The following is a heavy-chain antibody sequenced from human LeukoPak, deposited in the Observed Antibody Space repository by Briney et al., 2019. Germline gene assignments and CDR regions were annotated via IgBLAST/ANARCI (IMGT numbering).Heavy chain of an antibody. CDR2: ISGSGGST. CDR3: AKLSSAVAGQKGGYFDY. Sequence: GGSLRLSCAASGFTFSSYAMSWVRQAPGKGLEWVSAISGSGGSTYYADSVKGRFTISRDNSKNTLYLQMNSLRAEDTAVYYCAKLSSAVAGQKGGYFDYWGQGTLVTVSS. J-gene: IGHJ4*02. CDR1: GFTFSSYA. D-gene: IGHD6-19*01. V-gene: IGHV3-23*01.